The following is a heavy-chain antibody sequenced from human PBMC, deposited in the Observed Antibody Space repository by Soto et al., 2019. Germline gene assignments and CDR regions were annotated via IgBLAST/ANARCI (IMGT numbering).Heavy chain of an antibody. CDR3: AADRKIVGTIGAFDF. J-gene: IGHJ4*02. CDR1: ENTLTELT. CDR2: SAPEQGEP. Sequence: QVQLVQSGAEVRKPGASVRVSCKVPENTLTELTIDWLRQAPGKGLEWMGHSAPEQGEPVYPQKFQGRVYMTEDPSTDTAYMELTSLRFEDTAVYFCAADRKIVGTIGAFDFWGQGTLVTVSS. D-gene: IGHD1-26*01. V-gene: IGHV1-24*01.